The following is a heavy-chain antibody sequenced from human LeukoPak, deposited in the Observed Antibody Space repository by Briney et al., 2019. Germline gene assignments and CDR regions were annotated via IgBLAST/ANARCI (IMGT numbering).Heavy chain of an antibody. Sequence: ASVKVSCKTSGYSFTDYYMHWVRQAPGQGLEWMGWINPSSGGTSSAQKFQGRVTMTRDTSTTTVYMEVRWLTSDDTAVYYCARLQSGLGYFDSWGQGILVTVSS. V-gene: IGHV1-2*02. CDR3: ARLQSGLGYFDS. CDR1: GYSFTDYY. CDR2: INPSSGGT. J-gene: IGHJ4*02.